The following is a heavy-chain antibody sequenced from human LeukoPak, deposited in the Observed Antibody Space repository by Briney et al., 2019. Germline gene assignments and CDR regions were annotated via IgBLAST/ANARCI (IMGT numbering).Heavy chain of an antibody. Sequence: ASAKVSCKASGYTFTSYGISWVRQAPGQGLEWMGWISAYNGNTNYAQKLQGRVTMTTDTSTSTAYMELRSLRSDDTAVYYCARSNYDILTGHWFDPWGQGTLVTVSS. CDR1: GYTFTSYG. D-gene: IGHD3-9*01. CDR3: ARSNYDILTGHWFDP. CDR2: ISAYNGNT. J-gene: IGHJ5*02. V-gene: IGHV1-18*01.